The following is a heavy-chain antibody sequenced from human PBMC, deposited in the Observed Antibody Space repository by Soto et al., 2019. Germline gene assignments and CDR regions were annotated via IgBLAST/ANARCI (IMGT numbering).Heavy chain of an antibody. V-gene: IGHV1-2*04. Sequence: VASVKVSCKASGYSFTDYHIHWVRQAPGQGLEWLGRINPKSGGTSTAQKFQGWVTMTTDTSISTASMELTRLTSDDTAIYYCARGDSTDCSNGVCSFFYNHDMDFWGQGTTVTVSS. CDR2: INPKSGGT. CDR3: ARGDSTDCSNGVCSFFYNHDMDF. CDR1: GYSFTDYH. J-gene: IGHJ6*02. D-gene: IGHD2-8*01.